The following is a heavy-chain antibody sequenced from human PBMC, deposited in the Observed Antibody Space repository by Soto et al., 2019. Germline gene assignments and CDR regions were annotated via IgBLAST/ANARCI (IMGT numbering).Heavy chain of an antibody. V-gene: IGHV1-46*01. CDR3: AFILIYYDSSGYLAGNYYGMDV. D-gene: IGHD3-22*01. Sequence: ASVKVSCKASGYTFTSYYMHWVRQAPGQGLEWMGIINPSGGSTSYAQKFQGRVTMTRDTSTSTVYMELSSLRSEDTAVYYCAFILIYYDSSGYLAGNYYGMDVWGQGTTVTVSS. CDR1: GYTFTSYY. CDR2: INPSGGST. J-gene: IGHJ6*02.